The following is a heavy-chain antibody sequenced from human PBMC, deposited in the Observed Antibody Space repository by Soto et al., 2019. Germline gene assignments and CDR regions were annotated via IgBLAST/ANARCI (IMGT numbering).Heavy chain of an antibody. CDR3: ARGSRLRPGDYYGMDV. J-gene: IGHJ6*02. D-gene: IGHD6-25*01. V-gene: IGHV6-1*01. CDR2: TYYRSKWYN. Sequence: PSQTLSLTCAISGDSVSSNSAAWNWIRQSPSRGLEWLGRTYYRSKWYNDYAVSVKSRITINPDTSKDQFSLQLNSVTPEDTAVYYCARGSRLRPGDYYGMDVWGQGTTVTVSS. CDR1: GDSVSSNSAA.